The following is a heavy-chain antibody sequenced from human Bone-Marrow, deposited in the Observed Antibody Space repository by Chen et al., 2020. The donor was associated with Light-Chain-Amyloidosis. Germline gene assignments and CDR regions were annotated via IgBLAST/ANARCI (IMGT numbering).Heavy chain of an antibody. Sequence: VQLVESGGGVVQPGRSLRLSCEASGFTFSNYGMYWVRQAPGKGLEWVALISYDGSPKYYRDSVKGRFTVSRDNSRNTLYLQMNSLRTEDTAVYFCAKERTVGYSNTYHTFDYWGQGTLVTVSS. CDR1: GFTFSNYG. D-gene: IGHD4-4*01. CDR3: AKERTVGYSNTYHTFDY. J-gene: IGHJ4*02. CDR2: ISYDGSPK. V-gene: IGHV3-30*18.